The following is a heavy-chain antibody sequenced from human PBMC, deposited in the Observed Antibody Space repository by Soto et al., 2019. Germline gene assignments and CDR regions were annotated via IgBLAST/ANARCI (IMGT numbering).Heavy chain of an antibody. CDR1: GFTFSSYA. V-gene: IGHV3-30-3*01. Sequence: QVQLVESGGGVVQPGRSLRLSCAASGFTFSSYAMRWVRQAPGKGLEWVAVISYDGSNKYYADSVKGRFTISRDNSKNTLYLQMNSLRAEDTAVYYCATYERHGAFDIWGQGTMVTVSS. J-gene: IGHJ3*02. D-gene: IGHD5-12*01. CDR2: ISYDGSNK. CDR3: ATYERHGAFDI.